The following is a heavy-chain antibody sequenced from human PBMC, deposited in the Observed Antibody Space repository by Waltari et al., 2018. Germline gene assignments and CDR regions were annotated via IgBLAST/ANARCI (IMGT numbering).Heavy chain of an antibody. J-gene: IGHJ4*02. CDR3: ARGLYQGDYFDY. D-gene: IGHD2-2*02. V-gene: IGHV1-2*02. Sequence: QVQLVQSGAEVKKPGASVTLSCKASGSTFPAYYIPWLRQAPGQGLEWMGWINPNSGDTHYAQKFQGRVTMTRDTSISTAYMELSRLRSDDTAVFYCARGLYQGDYFDYWGQGMLVTVSS. CDR2: INPNSGDT. CDR1: GSTFPAYY.